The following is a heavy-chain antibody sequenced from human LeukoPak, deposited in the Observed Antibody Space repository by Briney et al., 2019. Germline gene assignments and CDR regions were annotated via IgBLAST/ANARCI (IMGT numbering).Heavy chain of an antibody. CDR1: GGSISSSSYY. D-gene: IGHD1-1*01. Sequence: PSETLSLTCTVSGGSISSSSYYWVWIRQPPGKGLEWIGSIYYSGSTYYNPSLNSRVAISVDTSKNQFSLKLTSVTAADTAVYYCARRVENSYNLWFDPWGQGTLVTVSS. V-gene: IGHV4-39*01. CDR2: IYYSGST. J-gene: IGHJ5*02. CDR3: ARRVENSYNLWFDP.